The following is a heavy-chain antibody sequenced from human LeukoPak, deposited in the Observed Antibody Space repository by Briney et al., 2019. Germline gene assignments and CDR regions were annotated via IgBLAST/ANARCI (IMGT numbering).Heavy chain of an antibody. CDR2: ISNDGGGT. CDR1: GFIFNNYC. Sequence: PGGSLRLSCAASGFIFNNYCLVWVRQAPGKGLEWVSAISNDGGGTTYADFVKGRFSVSRDNSKNTLFLQMNSLRAEDTALYYCAKGSSGYFFDLWGQGNLVTVSS. J-gene: IGHJ4*02. CDR3: AKGSSGYFFDL. D-gene: IGHD3-22*01. V-gene: IGHV3-23*01.